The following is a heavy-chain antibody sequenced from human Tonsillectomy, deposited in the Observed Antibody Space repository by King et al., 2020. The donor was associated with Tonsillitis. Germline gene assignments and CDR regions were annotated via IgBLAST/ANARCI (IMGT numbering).Heavy chain of an antibody. Sequence: VQLVESGGGLVQPGGSLRLSCAASGFTFSSYAMNWVRQAPGKGLEWVSAISGSGGSTYYADSVKGRFTISRDNSKNTQYLQMNSLRAEDTAVYYCAKDFLWYSSSWYFDYWGQGTLVTVSS. CDR3: AKDFLWYSSSWYFDY. V-gene: IGHV3-23*04. CDR2: ISGSGGST. CDR1: GFTFSSYA. J-gene: IGHJ4*02. D-gene: IGHD6-13*01.